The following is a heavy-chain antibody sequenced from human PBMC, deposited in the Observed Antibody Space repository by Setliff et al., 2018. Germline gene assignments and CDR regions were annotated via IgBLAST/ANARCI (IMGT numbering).Heavy chain of an antibody. CDR1: GYTFTNYG. CDR2: IGAYNGNT. J-gene: IGHJ4*02. CDR3: ARVTIAVAGYFDF. V-gene: IGHV1-18*01. D-gene: IGHD6-19*01. Sequence: AAVKVSCKASGYTFTNYGVTWVRQAPGQGLEWMGWIGAYNGNTYNAHKFQGRVTMTSDTSTSTAYMELRSLRSDDTAVYYCARVTIAVAGYFDFWGQGTLVTVSS.